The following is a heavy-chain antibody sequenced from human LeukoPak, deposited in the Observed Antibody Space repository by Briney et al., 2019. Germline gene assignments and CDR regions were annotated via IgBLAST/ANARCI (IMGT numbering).Heavy chain of an antibody. V-gene: IGHV1-69*05. CDR2: IIPIFGTA. CDR1: GGTFSSYA. Sequence: GASVKVSCKASGGTFSSYAISWVRQAPGQGLEWMGGIIPIFGTANYAQKFQGRVTITTDESTSTAYMELSSLRSEDTAVYYCARVRESIFGVVTTWFDPWGQGTLATVSS. D-gene: IGHD3-3*01. J-gene: IGHJ5*02. CDR3: ARVRESIFGVVTTWFDP.